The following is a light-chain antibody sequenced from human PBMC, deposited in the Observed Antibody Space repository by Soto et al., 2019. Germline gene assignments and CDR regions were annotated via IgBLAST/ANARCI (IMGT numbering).Light chain of an antibody. CDR1: SSNIGINY. Sequence: QAVVTQPPSASGNPGQTVTISCSGSSSNIGINYVYWYQQLPGTAPKLLIYRNSQRPSGIPDRFSCSKSGTSASLAISGLRSEDEADYYCAAWDDSLGSHAVFGGGTQLTVL. J-gene: IGLJ7*01. CDR2: RNS. CDR3: AAWDDSLGSHAV. V-gene: IGLV1-47*01.